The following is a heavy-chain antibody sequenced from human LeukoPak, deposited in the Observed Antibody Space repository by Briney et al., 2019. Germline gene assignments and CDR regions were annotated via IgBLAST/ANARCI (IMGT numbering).Heavy chain of an antibody. D-gene: IGHD6-13*01. CDR1: GYTFTNYW. CDR3: ARRAYSSSWSRYYYYYYMDV. Sequence: GESLKISCKGSGYTFTNYWIGGVRQMPGKGLGGMGVIYPGDSETRYSPSFQGQVTISADKSISTAYLQWSSLKASDTAMYYCARRAYSSSWSRYYYYYYMDVWGKGTTVTVSS. V-gene: IGHV5-51*01. CDR2: IYPGDSET. J-gene: IGHJ6*03.